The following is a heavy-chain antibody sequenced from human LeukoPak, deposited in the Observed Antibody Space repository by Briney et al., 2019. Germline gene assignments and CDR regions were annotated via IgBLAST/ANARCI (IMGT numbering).Heavy chain of an antibody. J-gene: IGHJ6*03. V-gene: IGHV4-59*12. CDR2: IYYSGST. CDR1: GGSISSYY. Sequence: PSETLSLTCTVSGGSISSYYWSWIRQPPGKGLEWIGYIYYSGSTNYNPSLKSRVTISVDTSKNQFSLKLSSVTAADTAVYYCARATTGYSSSWSMYYYYYYMDVWGKGTTVTVSS. D-gene: IGHD6-13*01. CDR3: ARATTGYSSSWSMYYYYYYMDV.